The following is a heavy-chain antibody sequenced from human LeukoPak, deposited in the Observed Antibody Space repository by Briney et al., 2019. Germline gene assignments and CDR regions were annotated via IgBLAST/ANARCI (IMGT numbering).Heavy chain of an antibody. V-gene: IGHV1-46*01. CDR3: ARVWGSGSYYDY. J-gene: IGHJ4*02. D-gene: IGHD3-10*01. CDR2: INPSGGGT. CDR1: GYTFSSSS. Sequence: ASVKVSCKASGYTFSSSSMHWVRQAPGQGHEWMGIINPSGGGTSYAQKFQGRVTMTRDTSTSTVYMELSSLRSEDTAVYYCARVWGSGSYYDYWGQGTLVTVSS.